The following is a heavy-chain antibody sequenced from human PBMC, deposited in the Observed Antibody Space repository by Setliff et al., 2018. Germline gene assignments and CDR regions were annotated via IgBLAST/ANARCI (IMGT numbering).Heavy chain of an antibody. J-gene: IGHJ4*02. Sequence: PSETLSLTCTVSDGSIRSGDYWGWIRQHPGKGLEWIGYIHHTGTTFYNPSLRSRVTISVDTSKNQFSLKLTSLTAADTAVYYCARAKDGYDLDYFDYWGQGTPVTVSS. CDR2: IHHTGTT. CDR3: ARAKDGYDLDYFDY. D-gene: IGHD5-12*01. V-gene: IGHV4-31*03. CDR1: DGSIRSGDY.